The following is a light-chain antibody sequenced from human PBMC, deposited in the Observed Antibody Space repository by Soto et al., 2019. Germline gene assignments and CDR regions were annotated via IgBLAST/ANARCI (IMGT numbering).Light chain of an antibody. V-gene: IGKV3-20*01. CDR2: GAS. J-gene: IGKJ2*01. CDR1: QSVSSSY. CDR3: HQYGSSPYT. Sequence: EIVLTQSPGTLSLSPGERATLSCRASQSVSSSYLAWYQQKPGQAPRLLLYGASSRATGIPDRFSGSGSGTDCPLTISRLEPADFAVYYCHQYGSSPYTFGQGTKLDIK.